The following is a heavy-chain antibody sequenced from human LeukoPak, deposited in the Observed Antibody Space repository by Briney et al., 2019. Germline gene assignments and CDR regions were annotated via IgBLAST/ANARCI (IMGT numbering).Heavy chain of an antibody. D-gene: IGHD3-22*01. Sequence: PGGSLRLSCAASGFTFSRYWMSWVRQAPGKGLEWVANIKQDGSEKYYVDSVKGRFTISRDNAKNSLYLQMNSLRAEDTAVYYCARAPYGYHDNSGYYSYWGQGSLVTVSS. V-gene: IGHV3-7*01. CDR2: IKQDGSEK. CDR3: ARAPYGYHDNSGYYSY. CDR1: GFTFSRYW. J-gene: IGHJ4*02.